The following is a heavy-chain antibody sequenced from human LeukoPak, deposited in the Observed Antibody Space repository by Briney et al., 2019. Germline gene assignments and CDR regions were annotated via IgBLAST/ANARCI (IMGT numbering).Heavy chain of an antibody. J-gene: IGHJ3*02. CDR2: ISTSGSTK. V-gene: IGHV3-48*03. CDR1: GFTLSSYE. Sequence: GGSLRLSCAASGFTLSSYEMNWVRQAPGRGLEWVSYISTSGSTKYYADSVKGRFTFSRDNAKNSLYLQMNSLRAEDTAVYYCARDRDPGYNDSSGYRRVNAFDIWGQGTMVTVSS. D-gene: IGHD3-22*01. CDR3: ARDRDPGYNDSSGYRRVNAFDI.